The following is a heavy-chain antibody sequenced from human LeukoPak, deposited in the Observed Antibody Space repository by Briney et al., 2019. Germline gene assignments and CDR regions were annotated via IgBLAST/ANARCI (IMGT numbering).Heavy chain of an antibody. Sequence: GGSLRLSCAASGFTFSDHAMTWVRQTPAKGLESVSSTSAGGDITHYAESVKGRFTISRDNSKSTLYLQMNSLRAEDTAIYFCAYLDSSGFYYGRLRYWGQGTPVTVSS. D-gene: IGHD3-22*01. CDR1: GFTFSDHA. CDR3: AYLDSSGFYYGRLRY. J-gene: IGHJ4*02. CDR2: TSAGGDIT. V-gene: IGHV3-23*01.